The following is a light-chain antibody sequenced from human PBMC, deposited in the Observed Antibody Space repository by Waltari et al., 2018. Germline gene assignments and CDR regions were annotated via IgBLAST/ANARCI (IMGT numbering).Light chain of an antibody. V-gene: IGKV3-20*01. J-gene: IGKJ1*01. CDR3: QQHGTLPAT. Sequence: EIVLTQSPGTASLSPGERVTLPCRASQSVGRSSLTWYQQKPGQAPRLAIYRSSRRATGIPNRFSCSGSGTDYSTTISRLVPEDFGVYYCQQHGTLPATFGQGTKVEIK. CDR2: RSS. CDR1: QSVGRSS.